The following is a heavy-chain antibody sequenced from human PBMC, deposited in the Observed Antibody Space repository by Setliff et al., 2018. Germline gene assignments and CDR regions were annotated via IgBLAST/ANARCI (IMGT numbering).Heavy chain of an antibody. CDR2: IQKSGSA. J-gene: IGHJ6*02. Sequence: PSETLSLTCNVSGVSISSYYWSWIRQPPGKGLESIGYIQKSGSANYNPSLMSRVTISVDTSGNQFSLKLRSVTAADTAVYYCARLSWDGLRYYSLDVWGQGATVTVSS. CDR1: GVSISSYY. V-gene: IGHV4-59*01. CDR3: ARLSWDGLRYYSLDV. D-gene: IGHD3-10*01.